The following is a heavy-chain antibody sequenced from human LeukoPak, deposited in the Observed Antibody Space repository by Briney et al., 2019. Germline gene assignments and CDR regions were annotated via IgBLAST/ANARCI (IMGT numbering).Heavy chain of an antibody. J-gene: IGHJ6*03. CDR3: ARDHRDFWSGSSSNYYMEV. V-gene: IGHV3-23*01. CDR1: GFTFSRYA. D-gene: IGHD3-3*01. CDR2: ISDSGGST. Sequence: GGSLRLSCAASGFTFSRYAMSWLRQAPGKGLESVSAISDSGGSTYYADSVKGWFTISRYNSKNTLYLEMNSLRAEDTAVYYCARDHRDFWSGSSSNYYMEVWGKGTTVAVSS.